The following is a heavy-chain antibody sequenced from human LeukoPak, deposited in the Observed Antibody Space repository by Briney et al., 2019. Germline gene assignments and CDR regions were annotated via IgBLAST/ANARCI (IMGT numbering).Heavy chain of an antibody. V-gene: IGHV1-2*02. J-gene: IGHJ4*02. D-gene: IGHD6-6*01. CDR2: INPNSGGT. CDR3: ARDSRSSSSGYYFDY. Sequence: GASVKVSCKASGYTFTSYYMHWVRQAPGQGLEWMGWINPNSGGTNYAQKFQGRVTMTRDTSISTAYMELSSLRSEDTAVYYCARDSRSSSSGYYFDYWGQGTLVTVSS. CDR1: GYTFTSYY.